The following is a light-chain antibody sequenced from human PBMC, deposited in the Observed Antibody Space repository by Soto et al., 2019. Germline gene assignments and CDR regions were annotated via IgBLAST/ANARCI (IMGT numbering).Light chain of an antibody. Sequence: QSALTQPASVSGSPGQSVTISCTGTSSDVGGYNYVSWYQQHPGKAPKLLIYDVSHRPSVVSNRFSGSKSGNTASLAISGLQAEDEADYYCSSYTSTNTLVIFGGGTK. CDR1: SSDVGGYNY. CDR3: SSYTSTNTLVI. V-gene: IGLV2-14*03. CDR2: DVS. J-gene: IGLJ2*01.